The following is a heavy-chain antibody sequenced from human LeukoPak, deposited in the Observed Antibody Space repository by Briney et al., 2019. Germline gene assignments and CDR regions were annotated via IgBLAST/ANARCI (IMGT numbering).Heavy chain of an antibody. D-gene: IGHD2-2*01. J-gene: IGHJ4*02. CDR2: IISSSSYI. Sequence: PGGSLRLSCAASGFTFSSYSMHWVRQAPGKGLECVSSIISSSSYIYYADSVKGRFTISRDNAKNSLYLQMNSLRAEDTAVYYCARDLETDIVVVPAAPMGTTGWGQGTLVTVSS. CDR1: GFTFSSYS. CDR3: ARDLETDIVVVPAAPMGTTG. V-gene: IGHV3-21*01.